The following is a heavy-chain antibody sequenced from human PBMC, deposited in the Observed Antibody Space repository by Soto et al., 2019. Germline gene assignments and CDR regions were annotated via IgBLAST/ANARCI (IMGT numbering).Heavy chain of an antibody. Sequence: EVQLVQSGAEVKEPGESLKISCKASGYSFTNYWVGWVRQMPGKGLEWMGNIYPGDSDTRYSPSFQGQVTISADKSVKVAYLLWSTLKASDTAMYYCARSYDSSGRYFDYWGQGALVTVSS. CDR1: GYSFTNYW. V-gene: IGHV5-51*01. CDR2: IYPGDSDT. J-gene: IGHJ4*02. D-gene: IGHD3-22*01. CDR3: ARSYDSSGRYFDY.